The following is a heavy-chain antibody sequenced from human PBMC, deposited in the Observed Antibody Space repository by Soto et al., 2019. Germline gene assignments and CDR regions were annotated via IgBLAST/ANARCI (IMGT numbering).Heavy chain of an antibody. CDR2: ISGSGGST. D-gene: IGHD6-13*01. V-gene: IGHV3-23*01. CDR1: GFTFSSYA. Sequence: GGSLRLSCAASGFTFSSYAMSWVRQAPGKGLEWVSAISGSGGSTYYADSVKGRFTISRDNSKNTLYLQMNSLRAEDTAVYYCAKSIFSSSWYNWFDPWAREPWSPSPQ. J-gene: IGHJ5*02. CDR3: AKSIFSSSWYNWFDP.